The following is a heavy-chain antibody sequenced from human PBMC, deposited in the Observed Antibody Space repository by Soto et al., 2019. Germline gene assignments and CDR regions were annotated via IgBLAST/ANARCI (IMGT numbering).Heavy chain of an antibody. CDR1: GGSFSGYY. J-gene: IGHJ4*02. CDR2: INHSGST. D-gene: IGHD2-2*01. V-gene: IGHV4-34*01. Sequence: SETLSLTCAVYGGSFSGYYWSWIRQPPGKGLEWIGEINHSGSTNYNPSLKSRVTISVDTSKNQFSLKLSSVTAADTAVYYCARGSLVVPAAYDYWGQGTLVTVSS. CDR3: ARGSLVVPAAYDY.